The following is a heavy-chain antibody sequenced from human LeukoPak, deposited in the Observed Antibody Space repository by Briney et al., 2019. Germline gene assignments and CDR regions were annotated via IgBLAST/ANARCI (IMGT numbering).Heavy chain of an antibody. CDR3: ARVPLGSSWSYYFDY. CDR1: GFTVSTNY. Sequence: GGSLRLSCAASGFTVSTNYMSWVRQAPGKGLDWVSVIYSGGSTYYADSVKGRFTISRDNSKNTLYLQMNSLRAEDTAVYYCARVPLGSSWSYYFDYWGQGTLVTVSS. D-gene: IGHD6-6*01. J-gene: IGHJ4*02. CDR2: IYSGGST. V-gene: IGHV3-66*01.